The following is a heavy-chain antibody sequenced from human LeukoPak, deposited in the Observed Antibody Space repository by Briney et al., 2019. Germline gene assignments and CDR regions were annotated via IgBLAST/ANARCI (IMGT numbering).Heavy chain of an antibody. CDR3: ARDSRARLTGDVA. CDR1: GFTFSSYS. CDR2: ISSSSSTI. Sequence: GGSLRLSCAASGFTFSSYSMNWVRQAPGKGLEWVSYISSSSSTIYYADSVKGRFTISRDNAKNSLYLQMNSLRAEDTAVYYCARDSRARLTGDVAWGQGTMVTVSS. J-gene: IGHJ3*01. D-gene: IGHD7-27*01. V-gene: IGHV3-48*01.